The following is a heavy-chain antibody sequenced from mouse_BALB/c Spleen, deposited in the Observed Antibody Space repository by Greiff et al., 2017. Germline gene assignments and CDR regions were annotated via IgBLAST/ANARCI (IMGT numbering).Heavy chain of an antibody. Sequence: EVKVEESGGGLVKPGGSLKLSCAASGFTFSSYAMSWVRQTPEKRLEWVATISSGGSYTYYPDRVKGRFTISKDNAKNTQYLQMSSLRSEDTAMYYGARGATGTSAYWGQGTLVTVSA. D-gene: IGHD4-1*02. V-gene: IGHV5-9-3*01. CDR2: ISSGGSYT. CDR3: ARGATGTSAY. J-gene: IGHJ3*01. CDR1: GFTFSSYA.